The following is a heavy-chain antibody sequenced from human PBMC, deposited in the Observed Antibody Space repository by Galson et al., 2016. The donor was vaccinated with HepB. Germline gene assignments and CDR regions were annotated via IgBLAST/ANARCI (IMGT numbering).Heavy chain of an antibody. CDR1: GFAFEEYT. Sequence: SLRLSCAASGFAFEEYTMHWVRQVPGKGLEWVSLITLNGGYTYDANSVKGRFTISRDNSKNSLYLQMNSLRPEDSGLYYCANERGKYFENWGQGTLVNVSP. J-gene: IGHJ4*02. V-gene: IGHV3-43*01. CDR3: ANERGKYFEN. CDR2: ITLNGGYT.